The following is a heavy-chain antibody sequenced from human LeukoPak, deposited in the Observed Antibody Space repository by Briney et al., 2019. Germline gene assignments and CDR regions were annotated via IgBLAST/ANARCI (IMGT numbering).Heavy chain of an antibody. Sequence: GGSLRLSCAVSGFTFSNAWMSWVRQAPGKGLEWVGQIKSKSDGGTTDNAAPVRGRFTISRDDSRNTLYLQMNSLKTEDTAVYYCTTLYGSGSYYWGQGTLVTVPS. CDR3: TTLYGSGSYY. CDR2: IKSKSDGGTT. V-gene: IGHV3-15*01. CDR1: GFTFSNAW. D-gene: IGHD3-10*01. J-gene: IGHJ4*02.